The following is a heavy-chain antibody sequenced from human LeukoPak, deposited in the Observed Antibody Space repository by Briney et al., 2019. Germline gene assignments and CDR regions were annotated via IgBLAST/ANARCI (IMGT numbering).Heavy chain of an antibody. CDR3: ARGFDSKSTYFDY. CDR2: ISYSGST. J-gene: IGHJ4*02. V-gene: IGHV4-59*01. CDR1: GGSISSYY. Sequence: PSETLSLTCTVSGGSISSYYWNWIRQSPGKGLEGIGYISYSGSTNYNPSLKSRMTISLATSKNQFSLKVRSVTAADTAVYYCARGFDSKSTYFDYWGQGTLVTVSS. D-gene: IGHD5-12*01.